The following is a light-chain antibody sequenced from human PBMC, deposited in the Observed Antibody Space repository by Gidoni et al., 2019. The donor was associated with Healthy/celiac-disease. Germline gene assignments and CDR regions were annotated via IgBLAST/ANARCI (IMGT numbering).Light chain of an antibody. CDR1: QSLLHSNGYNY. CDR3: MQELQTPPIT. V-gene: IGKV2-28*01. J-gene: IGKJ5*01. Sequence: EIVMTKFPLSLLVTPGEPASISCRSSQSLLHSNGYNYLDWYLQKPGQSPRLLIYLASNRASGIPDRFSGSGSGTDFTLKISRVEAEDVGVYYCMQELQTPPITFGQGTRLEIK. CDR2: LAS.